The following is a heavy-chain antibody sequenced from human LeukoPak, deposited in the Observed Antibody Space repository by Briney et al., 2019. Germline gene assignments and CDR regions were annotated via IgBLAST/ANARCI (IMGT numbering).Heavy chain of an antibody. CDR3: VTTIIRDYYNHGLDD. D-gene: IGHD5-24*01. CDR2: IKRKTDGETT. V-gene: IGHV3-15*01. Sequence: PGGSLRVSRAASGFTISNVQMNWVRQAPGRGLEYVGHIKRKTDGETTDYAAPVKGRFTISRDDAKSTLYVQMNSLTTEDTAVYYCVTTIIRDYYNHGLDDWGQGTLVTVSS. CDR1: GFTISNVQ. J-gene: IGHJ4*02.